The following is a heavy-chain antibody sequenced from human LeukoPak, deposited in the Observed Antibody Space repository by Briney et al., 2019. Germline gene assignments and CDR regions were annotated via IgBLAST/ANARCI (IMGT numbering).Heavy chain of an antibody. CDR1: GFTFSSYW. Sequence: GGSLRLSCAASGFTFSSYWMHWVRQAPGKGLVWVSRINSDGSSTSYADSVKGRFTISRDNAKNTLYLQMNSLRAEDTAVYYCASMITFGGVIVAPGGQGTLDPVSS. CDR3: ASMITFGGVIVAP. V-gene: IGHV3-74*01. J-gene: IGHJ4*02. CDR2: INSDGSST. D-gene: IGHD3-16*02.